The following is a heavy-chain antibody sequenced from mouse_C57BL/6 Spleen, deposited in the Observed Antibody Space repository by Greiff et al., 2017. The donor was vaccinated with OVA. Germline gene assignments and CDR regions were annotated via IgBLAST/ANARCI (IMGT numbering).Heavy chain of an antibody. CDR1: GFTFSDYY. J-gene: IGHJ4*01. Sequence: EVMLVESEGGLVQPGSSMKLSCTASGFTFSDYYMAWVRQVPEKGLEWVANSNYDGSSTYYLDSLKSRFIISRDNAKNILYLQMSSLKSEDTATYYCTRDAGYYGSSYRYAMDYWGQGTSVTVSS. CDR3: TRDAGYYGSSYRYAMDY. CDR2: SNYDGSST. D-gene: IGHD1-1*01. V-gene: IGHV5-16*01.